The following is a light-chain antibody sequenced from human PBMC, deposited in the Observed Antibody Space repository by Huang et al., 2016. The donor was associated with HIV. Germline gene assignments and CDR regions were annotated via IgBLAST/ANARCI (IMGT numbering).Light chain of an antibody. J-gene: IGKJ2*01. CDR2: AAS. CDR3: QQRRNWPPYT. V-gene: IGKV3-11*01. Sequence: EVVLTQSPATLSLSPGERATLSCRASQGGSSSFAWYRQKPGQAPRLLIYAASVRATGIPARFSGSASGTDFTLTISSLEPEDFAVYYCQQRRNWPPYTFGQGTKLEIK. CDR1: QGGSSS.